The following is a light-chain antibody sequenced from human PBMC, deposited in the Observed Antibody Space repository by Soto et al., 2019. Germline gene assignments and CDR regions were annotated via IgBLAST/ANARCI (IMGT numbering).Light chain of an antibody. V-gene: IGLV1-44*01. CDR3: VAWDDSLNGYVV. J-gene: IGLJ2*01. CDR1: SSNIGSNT. Sequence: QPVLTQPPSASGTPGQRVTISCSGSSSNIGSNTVNWYQQLPGTAPKLVIYSNNQRPSGVPDRFSGSKSGTSASLAISGLQSEDEADYYCVAWDDSLNGYVVFGGGTSSPS. CDR2: SNN.